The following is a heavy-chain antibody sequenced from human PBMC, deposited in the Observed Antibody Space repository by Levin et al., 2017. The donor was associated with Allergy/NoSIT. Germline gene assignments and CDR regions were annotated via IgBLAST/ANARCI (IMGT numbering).Heavy chain of an antibody. Sequence: GGSLRLSCKASGYTFTSYGISWVRQAPGQGLEWMGWISAYNGNTNYAQKLQGRVAMTTDTSTSTAYMELRSLRSDDTAVYYCARDSSRGWAVFDYWGQGTLVTVSS. V-gene: IGHV1-18*01. CDR1: GYTFTSYG. CDR3: ARDSSRGWAVFDY. J-gene: IGHJ4*02. D-gene: IGHD6-19*01. CDR2: ISAYNGNT.